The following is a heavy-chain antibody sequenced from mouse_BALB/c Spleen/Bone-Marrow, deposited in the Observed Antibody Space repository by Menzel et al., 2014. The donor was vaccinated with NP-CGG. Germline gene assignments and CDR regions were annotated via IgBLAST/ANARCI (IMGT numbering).Heavy chain of an antibody. V-gene: IGHV3-1*02. CDR2: IHYSGST. J-gene: IGHJ3*01. CDR3: ARVARTTARFAY. Sequence: EVKVEESGPVLVKPSQSLSLTCTVTAYSITSGYGWHWIRQFPGNKLEWMGYIHYSGSTHYNPSLKSRISITRDTSKNQFFLQLNSVTTEDTATYHCARVARTTARFAYWGQGTLVTVSA. D-gene: IGHD1-2*01. CDR1: AYSITSGYG.